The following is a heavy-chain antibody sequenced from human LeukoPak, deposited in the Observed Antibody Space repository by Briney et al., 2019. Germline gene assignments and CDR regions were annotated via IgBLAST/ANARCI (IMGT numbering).Heavy chain of an antibody. CDR1: GGSISSYY. J-gene: IGHJ5*02. D-gene: IGHD6-19*01. V-gene: IGHV4-59*01. CDR3: ARAGYSSGYL. Sequence: SETLSLTCTVSGGSISSYYWSWIRQPPGKGLEWIGYIYYSGSTNYNPSLKSRVTISVDTSKNQFSLKLSSVTAADTAVYYCARAGYSSGYLWGQGTLVTVSP. CDR2: IYYSGST.